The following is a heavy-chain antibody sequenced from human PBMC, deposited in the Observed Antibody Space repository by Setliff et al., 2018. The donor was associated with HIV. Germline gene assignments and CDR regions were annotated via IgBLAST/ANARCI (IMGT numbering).Heavy chain of an antibody. Sequence: PSETLSLTCTVSGGSISTYYWTWIRQPPGKGLEWIGYIYTSGSTSYNPSLKSRLTISLDTSKNQLSLKLSSVTAADTAVYYCARSSYYGSGSYTDYWGQGTLVTVSS. J-gene: IGHJ4*02. V-gene: IGHV4-4*09. CDR2: IYTSGST. CDR1: GGSISTYY. D-gene: IGHD3-10*01. CDR3: ARSSYYGSGSYTDY.